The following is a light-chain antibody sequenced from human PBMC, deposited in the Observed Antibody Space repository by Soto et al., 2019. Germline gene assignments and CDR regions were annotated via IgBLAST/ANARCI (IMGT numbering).Light chain of an antibody. CDR1: QSVSSN. Sequence: EIVMTQSPATLSVSPGERATLSCRASQSVSSNLAWYQQKPGQAPRLLIYGASTRATSIPARFSGSRAGTAFTLTISSLQSEDFAVYYCQRYNNWPRAFGQGTKVEI. J-gene: IGKJ1*01. CDR3: QRYNNWPRA. CDR2: GAS. V-gene: IGKV3-15*01.